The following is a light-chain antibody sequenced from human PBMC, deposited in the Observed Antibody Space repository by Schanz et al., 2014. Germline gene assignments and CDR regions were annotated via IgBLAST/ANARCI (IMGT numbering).Light chain of an antibody. Sequence: DIQMTQSPSTLSASVGDRVTITCRASQSISSWLAWYQQKPGKAPNLLIYTASTLQSGVPSRFSGSGSGTDYTLTISSLQPEDFATYHCQQSYNSPFTFGQGTKLEIK. CDR2: TAS. J-gene: IGKJ2*01. V-gene: IGKV1-39*01. CDR3: QQSYNSPFT. CDR1: QSISSW.